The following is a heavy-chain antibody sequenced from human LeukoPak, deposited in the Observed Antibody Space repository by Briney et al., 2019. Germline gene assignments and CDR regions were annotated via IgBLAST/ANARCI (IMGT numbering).Heavy chain of an antibody. Sequence: SETLSLTCTVSGASISSSSYYWSWIRQPAGKGLEWIVRIYTSGSTNYNPSLRSRVTMSVDTSKNQFSLKLSSVTAADTAVYYCASMYYDSNPFDYWGQGTLVTVSS. CDR3: ASMYYDSNPFDY. CDR1: GASISSSSYY. D-gene: IGHD3-22*01. J-gene: IGHJ4*02. CDR2: IYTSGST. V-gene: IGHV4-61*02.